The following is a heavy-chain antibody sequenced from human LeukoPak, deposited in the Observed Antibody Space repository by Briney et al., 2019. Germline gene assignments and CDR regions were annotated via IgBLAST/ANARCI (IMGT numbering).Heavy chain of an antibody. Sequence: SETLSLTCTVSGASIGSDDYYWGWIRQPPGKGLEWMGSIFYSGSTYYNPSLRSRVTISVDTSKNQFSLKVSSVATADTAVYYCARLYSDYNYYFDSWGQGTLVTVSS. CDR1: GASIGSDDYY. V-gene: IGHV4-39*01. CDR3: ARLYSDYNYYFDS. J-gene: IGHJ4*02. D-gene: IGHD4-11*01. CDR2: IFYSGST.